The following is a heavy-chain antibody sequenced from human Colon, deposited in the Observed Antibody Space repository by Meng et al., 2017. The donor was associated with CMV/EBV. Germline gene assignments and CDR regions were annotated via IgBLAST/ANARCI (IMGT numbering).Heavy chain of an antibody. CDR2: ISNSGNKI. Sequence: GESLKIFCVASGFTFSNYEFNWVRQAPGKGLEWISYISNSGNKIAYADSVEGRFTISRDDAKNSVILQMNSLRAEDTAVYYCARGSVVRLTTFNMDYFDYWGQGALVTVSS. D-gene: IGHD2-15*01. CDR1: GFTFSNYE. J-gene: IGHJ4*02. CDR3: ARGSVVRLTTFNMDYFDY. V-gene: IGHV3-48*03.